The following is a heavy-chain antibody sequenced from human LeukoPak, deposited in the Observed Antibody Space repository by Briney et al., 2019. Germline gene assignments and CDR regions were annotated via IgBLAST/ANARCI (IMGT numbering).Heavy chain of an antibody. J-gene: IGHJ6*03. V-gene: IGHV3-48*03. Sequence: GGSLRLSCAASGFTFSSYEMNWVRQAPGKGLEWVSYISSSGSTIYYADSVKGRFTISRDNAKNSLYLQMNSLRAEDTALYYCARGPMIVVVHNYYVDVWGKGTTVTVSS. D-gene: IGHD3-22*01. CDR3: ARGPMIVVVHNYYVDV. CDR2: ISSSGSTI. CDR1: GFTFSSYE.